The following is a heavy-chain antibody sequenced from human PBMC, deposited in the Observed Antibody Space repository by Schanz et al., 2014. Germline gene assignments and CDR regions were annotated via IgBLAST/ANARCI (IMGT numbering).Heavy chain of an antibody. D-gene: IGHD3-22*01. V-gene: IGHV4-4*02. J-gene: IGHJ6*03. CDR3: ARGWTYGIFYDHMDV. CDR2: IYYSGST. Sequence: QVQLQESGPGLVKPSGTLSLTCAVSGASISSSNWWSWVRQPPEKGLEGIESIYYSGSTYYNPSLKRQSTISVARPKNQFSRRLDSVTAADTAVYYCARGWTYGIFYDHMDVWGRGTTVTVSS. CDR1: GASISSSNW.